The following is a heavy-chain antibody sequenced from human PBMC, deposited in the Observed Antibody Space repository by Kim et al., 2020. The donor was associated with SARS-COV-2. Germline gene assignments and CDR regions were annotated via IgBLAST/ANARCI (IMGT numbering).Heavy chain of an antibody. J-gene: IGHJ5*02. Sequence: SETLSLTCTVSGGSISSYYWSWIRQPPGKGLEWIGYIYYSGSTNYNPSLKSRVTISVDTSKNQFSLKLSSVTAADTAVYYCARALPTGYRFGWWFDPWGQGTLVTVSS. CDR3: ARALPTGYRFGWWFDP. D-gene: IGHD3-16*02. V-gene: IGHV4-59*01. CDR1: GGSISSYY. CDR2: IYYSGST.